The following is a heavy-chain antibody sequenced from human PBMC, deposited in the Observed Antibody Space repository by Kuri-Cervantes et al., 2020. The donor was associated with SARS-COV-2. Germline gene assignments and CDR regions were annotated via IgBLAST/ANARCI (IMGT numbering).Heavy chain of an antibody. Sequence: GGSLRLSCAASGFTFSSYGMHWVCQAPGKGLEWVSAISGSGGSTYYADSVKGRFTISRDTTGNTLFLQMNSLRSEDTAVYYCATVAAALRRHPVDYWGQGTLVTVSS. CDR2: ISGSGGST. V-gene: IGHV3-23*01. D-gene: IGHD6-13*01. J-gene: IGHJ4*02. CDR1: GFTFSSYG. CDR3: ATVAAALRRHPVDY.